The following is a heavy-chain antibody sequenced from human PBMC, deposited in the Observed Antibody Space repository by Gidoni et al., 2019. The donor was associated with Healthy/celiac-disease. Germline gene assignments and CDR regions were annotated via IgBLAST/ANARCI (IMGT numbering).Heavy chain of an antibody. CDR3: ARMTQVGATTWYFDY. D-gene: IGHD1-26*01. V-gene: IGHV1-2*04. Sequence: QVQLVQSGAEVKKPGASVKVSCKASGYTFTGYYMHWVRQAPGQGLEWMGWINPNSGGTNYAQKFQGWVTMTRDTSISTAYMELSRLRSDDTAVYYCARMTQVGATTWYFDYWGQGTLVTVSS. CDR1: GYTFTGYY. CDR2: INPNSGGT. J-gene: IGHJ4*02.